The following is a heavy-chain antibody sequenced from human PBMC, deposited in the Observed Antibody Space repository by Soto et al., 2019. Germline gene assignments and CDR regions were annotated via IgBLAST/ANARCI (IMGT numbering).Heavy chain of an antibody. D-gene: IGHD5-18*01. CDR3: ARVRSYGGRLDY. CDR2: INHSGST. Sequence: SETLSLTCAVYGGSFSGYYWSWIRQPPGKGLEWIGEINHSGSTNYNPSLKSRVTISVDTSKNQFSLKLSFVTAADTAAYYCARVRSYGGRLDYWGQGTLVTVSS. J-gene: IGHJ4*02. V-gene: IGHV4-34*01. CDR1: GGSFSGYY.